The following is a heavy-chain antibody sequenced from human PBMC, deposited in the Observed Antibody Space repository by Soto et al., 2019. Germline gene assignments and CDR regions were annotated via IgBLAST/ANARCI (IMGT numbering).Heavy chain of an antibody. CDR1: GGSISSSSYY. Sequence: SETLSLTCTVSGGSISSSSYYWGWIRQPPGKGLEWIGSIYYSGSTYYNPSLKSRVTISVDTSKNQFSLKLSSVTAADTAVYYCARRRGYGDPADYYFDYWGQGTLVTVSS. CDR3: ARRRGYGDPADYYFDY. CDR2: IYYSGST. J-gene: IGHJ4*02. V-gene: IGHV4-39*01. D-gene: IGHD4-17*01.